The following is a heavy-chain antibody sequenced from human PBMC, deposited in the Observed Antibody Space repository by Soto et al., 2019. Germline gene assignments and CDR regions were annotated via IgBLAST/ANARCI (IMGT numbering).Heavy chain of an antibody. CDR3: ARIRIVGATGGAFDI. J-gene: IGHJ3*02. CDR2: IDWDDDK. V-gene: IGHV2-70*01. CDR1: GFSLSTSGMC. D-gene: IGHD1-26*01. Sequence: SGPTVVNPTQTLTLTCTFSGFSLSTSGMCVSWIRQPPGKALEWLALIDWDDDKYYSTSLKTRLTISKDTSKNQVVLTMTNMDPVDTATYYCARIRIVGATGGAFDIWGQGTMVTVSS.